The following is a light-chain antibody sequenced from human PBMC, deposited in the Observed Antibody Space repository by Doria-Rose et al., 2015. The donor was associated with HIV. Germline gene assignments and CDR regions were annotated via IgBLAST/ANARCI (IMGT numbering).Light chain of an antibody. V-gene: IGKV4-1*01. Sequence: DIRVTQSPESLGMSLGERATLNCKSNQSLLYTSKNYLAWYQQKPVQPPILLMYCASTRQSGFTARFSGSVSGTDFTLTISSLEAEDVAVYYGQQYYDTPSFGPGTTVDIK. CDR1: QSLLYTSKNY. CDR2: CAS. CDR3: QQYYDTPS. J-gene: IGKJ3*01.